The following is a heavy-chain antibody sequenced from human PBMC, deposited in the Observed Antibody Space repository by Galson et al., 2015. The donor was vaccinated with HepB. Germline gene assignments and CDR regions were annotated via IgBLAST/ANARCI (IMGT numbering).Heavy chain of an antibody. CDR3: ARDLYCSGGSCYNS. D-gene: IGHD2-15*01. CDR2: IFSGGST. CDR1: GFIVSSNY. V-gene: IGHV3-53*01. Sequence: SLRLSCAASGFIVSSNYMSWVRQAPGKGLEWVSVIFSGGSTDYADSVKGRFTISRDFSKNTVYLQMNSLRADDTAVYYCARDLYCSGGSCYNSWGQGTLVTVSS. J-gene: IGHJ4*02.